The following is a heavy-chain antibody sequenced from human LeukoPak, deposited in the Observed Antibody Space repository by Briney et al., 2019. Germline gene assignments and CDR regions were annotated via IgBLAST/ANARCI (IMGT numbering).Heavy chain of an antibody. Sequence: GGTLRLSCAASGFTFSNYWMSWVRQAPGKGLEWVASIKQDGSDKYYVDSVRGRFTISRDNVDNSLYLQMNSLRAEDTAVYYCARDRDGSGWVELDYWGQGTLVTVSS. CDR2: IKQDGSDK. J-gene: IGHJ4*02. CDR1: GFTFSNYW. D-gene: IGHD6-19*01. CDR3: ARDRDGSGWVELDY. V-gene: IGHV3-7*01.